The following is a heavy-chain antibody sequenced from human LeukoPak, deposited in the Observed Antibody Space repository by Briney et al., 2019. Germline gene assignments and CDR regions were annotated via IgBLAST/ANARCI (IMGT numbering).Heavy chain of an antibody. CDR3: ASLYYYDSSGYHDAFDI. D-gene: IGHD3-22*01. J-gene: IGHJ3*02. V-gene: IGHV4-4*07. Sequence: NASETLSLTCTVSGGSISSYYWSWIRQPAGKGLEWIGRIYTSGSTNYNPSLKSRVTMSVDTSKNQFSLKLSSVTAADTAVYYCASLYYYDSSGYHDAFDIWGQGTMVTVSS. CDR1: GGSISSYY. CDR2: IYTSGST.